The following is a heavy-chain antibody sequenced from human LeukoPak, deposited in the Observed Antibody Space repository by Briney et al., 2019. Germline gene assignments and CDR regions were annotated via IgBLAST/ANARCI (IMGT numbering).Heavy chain of an antibody. V-gene: IGHV3-15*07. Sequence: GGSLRLSCAASGFTFSNAWMSWVRQAPGKGLEWVGRIKSTAEGGATDYAAPVKGRFTISRDDSKTTVYLQMNGLKNDDSGIYYCTAGLPFDYWGQGTLVTVSS. CDR2: IKSTAEGGAT. J-gene: IGHJ4*02. CDR3: TAGLPFDY. CDR1: GFTFSNAW.